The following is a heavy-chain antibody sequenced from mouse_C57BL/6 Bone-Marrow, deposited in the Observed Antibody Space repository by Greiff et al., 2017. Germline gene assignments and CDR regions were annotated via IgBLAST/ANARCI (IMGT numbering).Heavy chain of an antibody. CDR2: IRLKSDNYAT. CDR1: GFTFSNYW. Sequence: EVMLVESGGGLVQPGGSMKLSCDASGFTFSNYWMNWVSQSPEKGLEWVAQIRLKSDNYATHYAESVKGRVTISRDDSKSRVYLQMNNLRAVDTGVCYCTARWGAYWGQGTLVTVSA. CDR3: TARWGAY. J-gene: IGHJ3*01. V-gene: IGHV6-3*01. D-gene: IGHD2-3*01.